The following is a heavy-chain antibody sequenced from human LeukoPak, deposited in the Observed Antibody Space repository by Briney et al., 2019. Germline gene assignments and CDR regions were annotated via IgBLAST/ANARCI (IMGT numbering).Heavy chain of an antibody. CDR1: GGTFSSYA. D-gene: IGHD2-2*02. Sequence: SVKVSCKASGGTFSSYAISWVRQAPGQGLEWMGGIIPIFGTANYAQKFQGRVTITTDESTSTAYMELSSLRSEDTAVYYCASDRGSTSRYSPSNWFDPWGQGTLVTVPS. V-gene: IGHV1-69*05. CDR2: IIPIFGTA. J-gene: IGHJ5*02. CDR3: ASDRGSTSRYSPSNWFDP.